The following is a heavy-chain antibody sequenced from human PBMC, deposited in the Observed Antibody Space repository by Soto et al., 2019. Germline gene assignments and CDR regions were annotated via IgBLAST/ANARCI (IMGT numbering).Heavy chain of an antibody. CDR3: ARGRFLEWLLGWFDP. Sequence: ASVKVSCKASGYTFTGYYMHWVRQAPGQGLEWMGWINPNSGGTNYAQKFQGRVTMTRDTSISTAYMELSRLRSDDTAVYYCARGRFLEWLLGWFDPWGQGTPVTVSS. CDR2: INPNSGGT. CDR1: GYTFTGYY. D-gene: IGHD3-3*01. J-gene: IGHJ5*02. V-gene: IGHV1-2*02.